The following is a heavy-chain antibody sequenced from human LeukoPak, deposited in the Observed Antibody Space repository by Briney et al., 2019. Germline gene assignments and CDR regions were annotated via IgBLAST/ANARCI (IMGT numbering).Heavy chain of an antibody. Sequence: PSETLSLTCAVYGGSFSGYYWSWIRQPPGKGLEWIGEINHSGSTNYNPSLKSRVTISVDTSKNQFSLKLSSVTAADTAVYYCARDIRVVGATLYFDYWGQGTLVTVSS. CDR2: INHSGST. J-gene: IGHJ4*02. CDR3: ARDIRVVGATLYFDY. D-gene: IGHD1-26*01. V-gene: IGHV4-34*01. CDR1: GGSFSGYY.